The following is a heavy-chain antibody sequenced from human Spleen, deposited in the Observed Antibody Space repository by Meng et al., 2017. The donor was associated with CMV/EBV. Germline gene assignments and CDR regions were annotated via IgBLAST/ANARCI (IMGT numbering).Heavy chain of an antibody. D-gene: IGHD4-11*01. CDR1: GFTVRNNY. J-gene: IGHJ6*02. CDR3: ARDPPLNSNFYYGMDV. CDR2: IYSDDYT. Sequence: GGSLRLSCATSGFTVRNNYMSWVRQAPGKGLAWVSVIYSDDYTYYADSVKGRFTISRDNAKNSLYLQMSSLRAEDTAVYYCARDPPLNSNFYYGMDVWGQGTTVTVSS. V-gene: IGHV3-53*01.